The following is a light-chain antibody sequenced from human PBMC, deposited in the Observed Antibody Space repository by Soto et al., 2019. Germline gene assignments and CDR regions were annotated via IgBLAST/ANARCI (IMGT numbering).Light chain of an antibody. CDR1: QSVSSNF. V-gene: IGKV3-20*01. Sequence: EIVLTQSPGTLSLSPGERATLSCKASQSVSSNFLAWYQRKPGQAPRLLIYGASYRATDIPYGFSGSGSGTDFTLTITRREPEDFAVYYCQQYGTSHPTFGQGTKVEI. CDR2: GAS. J-gene: IGKJ1*01. CDR3: QQYGTSHPT.